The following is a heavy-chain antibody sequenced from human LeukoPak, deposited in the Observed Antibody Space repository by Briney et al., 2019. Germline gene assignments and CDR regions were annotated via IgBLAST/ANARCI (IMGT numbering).Heavy chain of an antibody. CDR3: RGCYSSFDY. Sequence: SQTLSLTCAISGDSLSNNNVAWNWIRQSPSRGLEWLGRTYYRSKWNTDAVSVKSRITINSDTSKNQFSLQLNSVTPEDTAAYCARGCYSSFDYWDQGTLVTVSS. CDR2: TYYRSKWNT. D-gene: IGHD3-16*01. CDR1: GDSLSNNNVA. J-gene: IGHJ4*02. V-gene: IGHV6-1*01.